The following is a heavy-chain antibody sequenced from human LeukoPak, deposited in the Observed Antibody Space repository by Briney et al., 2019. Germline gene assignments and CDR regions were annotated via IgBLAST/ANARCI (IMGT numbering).Heavy chain of an antibody. CDR3: ARGGDSGSYYNYYYYYMDV. J-gene: IGHJ6*03. V-gene: IGHV1-46*01. D-gene: IGHD3-10*01. Sequence: ASVKVSCKASGYTFISYYMHWVRQAPGQGLEWMGIINPSGGSTSYAQKFQGRVTMTRDMSTSTVYMELSSLRSEDTAVYYCARGGDSGSYYNYYYYYMDVWGKGTTVTISS. CDR1: GYTFISYY. CDR2: INPSGGST.